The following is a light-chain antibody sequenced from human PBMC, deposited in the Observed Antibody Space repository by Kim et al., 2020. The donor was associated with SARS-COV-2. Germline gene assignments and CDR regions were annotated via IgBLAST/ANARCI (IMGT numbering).Light chain of an antibody. CDR3: NSRDSSGPVV. V-gene: IGLV3-19*01. CDR2: GKN. Sequence: VALEQTVRITCQGDSLRSFYASWYQQKPGQAPVLVIYGKNTRPSGIPDRFSGSSSGNTASLTITGAQAEDEADYYCNSRDSSGPVVFGGGTQLTVL. CDR1: SLRSFY. J-gene: IGLJ2*01.